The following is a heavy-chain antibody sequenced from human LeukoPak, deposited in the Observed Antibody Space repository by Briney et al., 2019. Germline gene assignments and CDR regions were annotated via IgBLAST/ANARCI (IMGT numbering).Heavy chain of an antibody. CDR2: ISYDGSNK. Sequence: GGSLRLSCAASGFTFSSYGIHWVRQAPGKGLEWVAVISYDGSNKYYADSVKGRFTISRDNSKNTLYLQMNSLRAEDTAVYYCAKADWGYFDYWGQGTLVTVSS. CDR3: AKADWGYFDY. D-gene: IGHD7-27*01. J-gene: IGHJ4*02. CDR1: GFTFSSYG. V-gene: IGHV3-30*18.